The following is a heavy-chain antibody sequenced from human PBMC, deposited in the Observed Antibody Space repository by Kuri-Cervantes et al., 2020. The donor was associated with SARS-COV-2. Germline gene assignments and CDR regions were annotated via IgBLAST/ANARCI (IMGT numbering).Heavy chain of an antibody. J-gene: IGHJ4*02. CDR1: GGSFSDYH. V-gene: IGHV4-34*01. D-gene: IGHD3-3*01. Sequence: SQTLSLTCAVYGGSFSDYHWSWIRQRPGKGLEWVGEINHGGSTNYNPSLKSRVTISVDTSKNQVSLKLTSVTAADTAVYYCAATHYDFWRLGGGFDYWGQGTLVTVSS. CDR3: AATHYDFWRLGGGFDY. CDR2: INHGGST.